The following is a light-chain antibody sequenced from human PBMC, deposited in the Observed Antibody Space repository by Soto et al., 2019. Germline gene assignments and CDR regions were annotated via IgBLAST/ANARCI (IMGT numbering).Light chain of an antibody. V-gene: IGLV2-8*01. CDR2: EVS. CDR3: SSYAGSNLV. CDR1: SSDVGGYNY. J-gene: IGLJ2*01. Sequence: QSALTQPPSASGSPGQSVTISCTGTSSDVGGYNYVSWYQQHPGKAPKLMIYEVSKRPSGVPDRFSGSKSGNTASLTVSGLQADDEADYYCSSYAGSNLVFGGGTKLTVL.